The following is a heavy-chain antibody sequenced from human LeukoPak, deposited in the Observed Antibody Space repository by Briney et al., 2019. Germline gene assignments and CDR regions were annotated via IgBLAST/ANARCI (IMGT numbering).Heavy chain of an antibody. CDR1: GGTFSSYA. D-gene: IGHD3-10*01. V-gene: IGHV1-69*05. CDR2: IIPVFGTA. Sequence: SVKVSCKASGGTFSSYAISWVRQAPGQGLEWMGGIIPVFGTANYAQKFHGRVTITTDESTSTAYMELSSLRSEDTAVYYCARGRSGSSEIDYWGQGTLVTVSS. J-gene: IGHJ4*02. CDR3: ARGRSGSSEIDY.